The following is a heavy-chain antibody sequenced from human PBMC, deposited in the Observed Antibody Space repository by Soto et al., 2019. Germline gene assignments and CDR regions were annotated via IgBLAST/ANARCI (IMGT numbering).Heavy chain of an antibody. CDR1: GYTFTIYC. J-gene: IGHJ5*02. CDR2: ISAYNGNT. CDR3: ARVGNWFEP. V-gene: IGHV1-18*01. Sequence: ASVKVSCKASGYTFTIYCISWVRQAPGQGPEWMGWISAYNGNTNYAPKLQARVTMTTDTSTSTAYMELRSLRSDVSAVYYCARVGNWFEPWGQGTLVTVSS.